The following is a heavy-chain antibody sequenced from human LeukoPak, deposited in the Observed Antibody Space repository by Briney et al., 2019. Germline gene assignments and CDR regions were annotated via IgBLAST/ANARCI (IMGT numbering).Heavy chain of an antibody. CDR3: AKLRLTGTTDFFDY. V-gene: IGHV3-23*01. CDR2: ISTRSDAK. D-gene: IGHD1-7*01. Sequence: GESLRLSCAASGFTFSSYGMSWVRQAPGKGLEWVSVISTRSDAKYYADSVKGRFTVSRDNSKNTLYLQMNSLSAEDTAVYYCAKLRLTGTTDFFDYWGQGTLVTVSS. CDR1: GFTFSSYG. J-gene: IGHJ4*02.